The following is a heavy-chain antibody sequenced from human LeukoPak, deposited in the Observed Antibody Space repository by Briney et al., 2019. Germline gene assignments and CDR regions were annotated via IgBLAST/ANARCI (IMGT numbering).Heavy chain of an antibody. D-gene: IGHD2-2*01. CDR3: ARGQGGDCSSTSCGPYYYYYMDV. V-gene: IGHV3-21*01. CDR2: ISSSSSYI. Sequence: GGSLRLSCAASGFTFSSYSMNWVRQAPGKGLEWVSSISSSSSYIYYADSVKGRFTISRDNAKNSLYLQMNSLRAEDTAVYYCARGQGGDCSSTSCGPYYYYYMDVWGKGTTVTVSS. CDR1: GFTFSSYS. J-gene: IGHJ6*03.